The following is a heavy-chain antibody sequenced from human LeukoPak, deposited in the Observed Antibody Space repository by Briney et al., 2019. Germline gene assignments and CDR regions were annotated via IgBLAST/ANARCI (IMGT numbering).Heavy chain of an antibody. J-gene: IGHJ4*02. CDR3: ASSRDYYYGSGSHPNDY. CDR1: GYTFTSYG. D-gene: IGHD3-10*01. Sequence: ASVKVSRKASGYTFTSYGISWVRQAPGQGLEWMGWISAYNGNTNYAQKLQGRVTMTTDTSTSTAYMELRSLRSDGTAVYYCASSRDYYYGSGSHPNDYWGQGTLVTVSS. V-gene: IGHV1-18*04. CDR2: ISAYNGNT.